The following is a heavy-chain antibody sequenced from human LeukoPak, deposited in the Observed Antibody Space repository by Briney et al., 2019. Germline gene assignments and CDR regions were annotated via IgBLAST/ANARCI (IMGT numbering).Heavy chain of an antibody. CDR3: ARVAPPYGGNSENYYYGMDV. J-gene: IGHJ6*02. Sequence: EASVKVSCKASGYTFTSYYMHWVRQAPGQGLEWMGIINPSGGSTSYAQKFQGRVTMTRDTSTSTVYMELSSLRSEDTAVYYCARVAPPYGGNSENYYYGMDVWGQGTTVTVSS. D-gene: IGHD4-23*01. CDR1: GYTFTSYY. CDR2: INPSGGST. V-gene: IGHV1-46*01.